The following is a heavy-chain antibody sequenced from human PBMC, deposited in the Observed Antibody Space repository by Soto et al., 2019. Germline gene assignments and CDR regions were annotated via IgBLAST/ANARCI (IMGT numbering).Heavy chain of an antibody. V-gene: IGHV3-30*18. J-gene: IGHJ6*02. CDR3: AKDENGYSYYYGMDV. Sequence: QVQLVESGGGVVQPGRSLRLSCAASGFTFSSYGMHWVRQAPGKGLEWVAVISYDGSNKYYADSVKGRFTISRDNSKNTLYLQMNSLRAEDTAVYYCAKDENGYSYYYGMDVWGQGTTVTVPS. CDR2: ISYDGSNK. CDR1: GFTFSSYG. D-gene: IGHD6-13*01.